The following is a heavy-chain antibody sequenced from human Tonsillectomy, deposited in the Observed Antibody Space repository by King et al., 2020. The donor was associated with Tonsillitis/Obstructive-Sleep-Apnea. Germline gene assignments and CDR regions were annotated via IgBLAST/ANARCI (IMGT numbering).Heavy chain of an antibody. CDR3: ARGLREDYYYAMDV. J-gene: IGHJ6*02. CDR2: IIPILGIA. CDR1: GGTFSTYA. D-gene: IGHD1-26*01. V-gene: IGHV1-69*10. Sequence: QLVQSGAEVKKPGSSVKVPCKASGGTFSTYAIVWVRQAPGQGLEWMGGIIPILGIADYAQNFQGRVTITADKSTSTAYMELSGLRSGDTALYYCARGLREDYYYAMDVWGQGTTVTVSS.